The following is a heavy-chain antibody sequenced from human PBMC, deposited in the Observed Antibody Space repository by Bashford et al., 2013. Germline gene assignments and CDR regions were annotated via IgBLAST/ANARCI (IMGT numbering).Heavy chain of an antibody. CDR1: GFSLSSPRVG. J-gene: IGHJ4*02. Sequence: SGPTLVKPTQTLTLTCTVSGFSLSSPRVGVSWIRQPPGKALEWLAHISSSDEKSYSTSLKSRVTISKDTSESRVVLSVTNVDPADTATYYCARMTYYDSWSGFYFGSWGQGTLVTVSS. CDR3: ARMTYYDSWSGFYFGS. V-gene: IGHV2-26*01. D-gene: IGHD3-3*01. CDR2: ISSSDEK.